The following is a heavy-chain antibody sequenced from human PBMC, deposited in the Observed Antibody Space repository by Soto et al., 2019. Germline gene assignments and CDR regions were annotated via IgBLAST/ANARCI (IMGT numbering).Heavy chain of an antibody. D-gene: IGHD6-19*01. CDR1: GGSISGSY. CDR3: ARSVAVPGAHIDY. J-gene: IGHJ4*02. CDR2: VYYTGST. V-gene: IGHV4-59*01. Sequence: SETLSLTCSVSGGSISGSYWSWIRQSPGKGLEWLGYVYYTGSTNYSPSLRSRVSISVDASKNEFSLRLSSVTAADTAVYFCARSVAVPGAHIDYWGQGTQVTVSS.